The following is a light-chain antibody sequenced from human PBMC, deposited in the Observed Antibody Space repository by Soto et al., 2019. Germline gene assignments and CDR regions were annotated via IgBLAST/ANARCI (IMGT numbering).Light chain of an antibody. V-gene: IGKV1-27*01. Sequence: DIQMTQYPPSLAASVGDRVTITCRASRDIMTFVAWYQQKPGKAPKLLIYAASTLQSGVPSRFSGSGSGTDVTRTINSLQPEDVATYSCQKYSSVPVFGPGTKVEIK. CDR1: RDIMTF. CDR2: AAS. CDR3: QKYSSVPV. J-gene: IGKJ3*01.